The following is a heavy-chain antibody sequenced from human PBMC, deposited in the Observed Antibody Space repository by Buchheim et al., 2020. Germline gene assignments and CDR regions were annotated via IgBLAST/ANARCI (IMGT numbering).Heavy chain of an antibody. CDR3: ARGGAYDILTGYFFDP. J-gene: IGHJ5*02. V-gene: IGHV4-4*02. Sequence: QVQLQESGPGLVKPSGTLSLTCAVSGGSISSSNWWSWVRQPPGKWLEWIGEIYHSGSTNYNPSLKSRGTISVDTSKNQFSLKLGSVTAADTAVYYCARGGAYDILTGYFFDPWGQGTL. CDR1: GGSISSSNW. D-gene: IGHD3-9*01. CDR2: IYHSGST.